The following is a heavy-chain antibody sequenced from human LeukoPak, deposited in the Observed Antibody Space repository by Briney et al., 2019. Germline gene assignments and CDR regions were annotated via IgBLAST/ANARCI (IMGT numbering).Heavy chain of an antibody. J-gene: IGHJ4*02. CDR1: GFTVSSNY. D-gene: IGHD3-10*01. CDR3: ARAYYSGSGSYPPPYYFDY. CDR2: IYSGGST. Sequence: PGGSLRLSCAASGFTVSSNYMSWVRQAPGKGLEWVSVIYSGGSTYYADYVKGRFAISRHNTKNTLYLQMNSLRAEDPAVYYCARAYYSGSGSYPPPYYFDYWGQGTLVPVSS. V-gene: IGHV3-53*04.